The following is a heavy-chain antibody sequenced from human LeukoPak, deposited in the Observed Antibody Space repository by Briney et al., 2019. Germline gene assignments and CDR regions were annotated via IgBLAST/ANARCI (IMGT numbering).Heavy chain of an antibody. D-gene: IGHD3-22*01. CDR2: IYHSGST. CDR3: ARDVAQANYDSSGYPFDY. J-gene: IGHJ4*02. V-gene: IGHV4-38-2*02. Sequence: SETLSLTCTVSGYSISSGYYWGWIRQPPGKGLEWIGSIYHSGSTYYNPSLKSRVTISVDTSKNQFSLTLISVTAADTALYYCARDVAQANYDSSGYPFDYWGQGTLVTVSS. CDR1: GYSISSGYY.